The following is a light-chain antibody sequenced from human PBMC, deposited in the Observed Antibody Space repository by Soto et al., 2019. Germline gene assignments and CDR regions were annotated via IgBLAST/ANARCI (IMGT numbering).Light chain of an antibody. CDR2: EAS. CDR1: ESIGNW. V-gene: IGKV1-5*03. Sequence: DIQMTQSPSTLSASEGDRVTITCRASESIGNWLAWYQQKPGKAPNLLIYEASNLENGVPSRFSGSGSGTEFTLTISSLQPYGFGVYSCQQYKSSSTFGKGTTVDIK. CDR3: QQYKSSST. J-gene: IGKJ1*01.